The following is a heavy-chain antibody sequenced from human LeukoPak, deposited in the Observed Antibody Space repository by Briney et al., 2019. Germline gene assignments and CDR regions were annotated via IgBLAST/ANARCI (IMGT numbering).Heavy chain of an antibody. D-gene: IGHD3-3*01. CDR3: AGAIFGVVTPFDY. CDR1: GYTFTSYY. Sequence: ASVKVSCKASGYTFTSYYMHWVRQAPEQGLEWMGIINPSGGSTSYAQKFQGRVTMTRDTSTSTVYMELSSLRSEDTAVYYCAGAIFGVVTPFDYWGQGTLVTVSS. V-gene: IGHV1-46*01. J-gene: IGHJ4*02. CDR2: INPSGGST.